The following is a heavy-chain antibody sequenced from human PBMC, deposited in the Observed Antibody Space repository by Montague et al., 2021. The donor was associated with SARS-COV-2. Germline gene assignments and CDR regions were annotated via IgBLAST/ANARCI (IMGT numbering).Heavy chain of an antibody. Sequence: PALVKPTQTPTLTCTFSGFSLSTSGMCMSWIRQPPGKALEWLALIDWDDDTYYSTSLKTRLTISKDTSKNQVVLTMTDMAPVDTATYYCARICLQAGLAVAANFHYWGQGTLVTVSS. CDR3: ARICLQAGLAVAANFHY. V-gene: IGHV2-70*01. CDR2: IDWDDDT. CDR1: GFSLSTSGMC. D-gene: IGHD6-19*01. J-gene: IGHJ4*02.